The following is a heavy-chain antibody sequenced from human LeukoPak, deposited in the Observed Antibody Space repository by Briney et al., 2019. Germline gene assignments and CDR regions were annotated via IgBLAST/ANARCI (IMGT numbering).Heavy chain of an antibody. V-gene: IGHV3-48*01. Sequence: GGSLRLSCAASGFTFSSYAMSWVRQAPGKGLEWVSYISSSSTIYYADSVKGRFTISRDNAKNSLYLQMNRLRAEDTAVYYCARESRGSYGDFGYWGQGTLVTVSS. J-gene: IGHJ4*02. CDR3: ARESRGSYGDFGY. D-gene: IGHD1-26*01. CDR2: ISSSSTI. CDR1: GFTFSSYA.